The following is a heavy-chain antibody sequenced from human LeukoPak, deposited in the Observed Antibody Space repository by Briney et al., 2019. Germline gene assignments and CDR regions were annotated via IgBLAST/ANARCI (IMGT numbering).Heavy chain of an antibody. Sequence: GGSLRLSCAASEFTFSNYAMSWVRQAPGKGLEWVSGSTGTGYSTYYADSVKGRFTISRDNSKNTLYLQMNSLRAEDTAVYYCARHVPRTHNWNYLTRVDYWGQGTLVTVSS. D-gene: IGHD1-7*01. CDR3: ARHVPRTHNWNYLTRVDY. J-gene: IGHJ4*02. CDR1: EFTFSNYA. V-gene: IGHV3-23*01. CDR2: STGTGYST.